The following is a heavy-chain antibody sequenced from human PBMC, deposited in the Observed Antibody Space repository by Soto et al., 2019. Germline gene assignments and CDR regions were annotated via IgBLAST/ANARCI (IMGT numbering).Heavy chain of an antibody. CDR3: AKAYYYDSSGYYFDY. CDR2: ISGSGGST. Sequence: GGSLRLSCAASGFTFSSYAMTWVRQAPGKGLEWVSAISGSGGSTYYADSVKGRLTISRDNSKNTLYLQMNSLRAEDTAVYYCAKAYYYDSSGYYFDYWGQGTLVTVSS. J-gene: IGHJ4*02. D-gene: IGHD3-22*01. V-gene: IGHV3-23*01. CDR1: GFTFSSYA.